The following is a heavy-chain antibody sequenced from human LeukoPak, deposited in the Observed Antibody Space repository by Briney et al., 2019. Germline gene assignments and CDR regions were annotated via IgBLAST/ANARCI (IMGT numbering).Heavy chain of an antibody. Sequence: GASVKVSCKASGGTFSSFAISWVRQAPGQGLEWMGRIIPIFGIANYAQKFQGRVTITADKSTSTAYMELSSLRSEDTAVYYCARSSSGFDFNNWFDPWGQGPLVTVSS. CDR2: IIPIFGIA. V-gene: IGHV1-69*04. D-gene: IGHD5-12*01. CDR1: GGTFSSFA. CDR3: ARSSSGFDFNNWFDP. J-gene: IGHJ5*02.